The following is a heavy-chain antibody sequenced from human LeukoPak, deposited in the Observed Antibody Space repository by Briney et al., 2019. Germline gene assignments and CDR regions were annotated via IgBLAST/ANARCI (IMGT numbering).Heavy chain of an antibody. D-gene: IGHD5-24*01. J-gene: IGHJ4*02. Sequence: ASVRVSCKASGYTFSNYHIHWVRQAPGQGIEWMEIITPRYGSATYAQKFQGRVTMTRDMSTSTVHMELSSLRSDDTAVYYCAREEARDGSTGYYFDYWGQGTLLTVSS. V-gene: IGHV1-46*01. CDR1: GYTFSNYH. CDR2: ITPRYGSA. CDR3: AREEARDGSTGYYFDY.